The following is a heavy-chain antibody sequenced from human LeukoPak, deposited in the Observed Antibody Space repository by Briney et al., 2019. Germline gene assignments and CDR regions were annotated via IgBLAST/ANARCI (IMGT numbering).Heavy chain of an antibody. V-gene: IGHV3-48*01. CDR2: IRSSSGTI. D-gene: IGHD6-13*01. Sequence: PGGSLRLSCAASGFTFSSYSMNWVRQAPGKGLEWVSNIRSSSGTIYYADSVKGRFTISRDNAKNSLYLQMNTLRAEDTAVYYCAKAIAAPVWYFDLWGRGTLVTVSS. J-gene: IGHJ2*01. CDR1: GFTFSSYS. CDR3: AKAIAAPVWYFDL.